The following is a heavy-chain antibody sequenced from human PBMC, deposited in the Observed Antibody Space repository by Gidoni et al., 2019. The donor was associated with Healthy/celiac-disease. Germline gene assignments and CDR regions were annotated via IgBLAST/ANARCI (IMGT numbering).Heavy chain of an antibody. D-gene: IGHD3-16*01. CDR2: ISDTGLST. V-gene: IGHV3-23*01. Sequence: EVHLLESGGGLVQPGGSLRLSCAASGFTFSNDAMSWVRQAPGKGLEWVSTISDTGLSTYYADSVKGRFTISRDNSKNTLYLQMNSLRAEDTAVYYCAKDPGGIWSLYMDVWGQGTTVTVSS. CDR1: GFTFSNDA. J-gene: IGHJ6*02. CDR3: AKDPGGIWSLYMDV.